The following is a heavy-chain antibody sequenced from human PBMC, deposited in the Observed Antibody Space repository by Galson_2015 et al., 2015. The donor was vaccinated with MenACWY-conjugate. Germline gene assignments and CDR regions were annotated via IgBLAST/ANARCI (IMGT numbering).Heavy chain of an antibody. Sequence: SVKVSCKASGYIFTNYGISWVRQAPGQGLEWMGWISAYNGNTKYAQKLQGRVTMTTDTSTSTAYMELRSLTSDDTAWYYCARDSTPFGGFIVNGYWGQGTLVTVSS. V-gene: IGHV1-18*01. CDR3: ARDSTPFGGFIVNGY. CDR1: GYIFTNYG. J-gene: IGHJ4*02. D-gene: IGHD3-16*02. CDR2: ISAYNGNT.